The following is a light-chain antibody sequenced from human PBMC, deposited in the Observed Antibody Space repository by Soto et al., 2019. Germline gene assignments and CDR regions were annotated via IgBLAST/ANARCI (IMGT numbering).Light chain of an antibody. Sequence: QSALTQPPSASGSPGQSVTISCTGTSSDVGGYNYVSWYQQHPGKAPKLMIYEVSQRPSGVPDSFSGSKSANTASLTVSGLQAEDEADYYCSSYGGSNNVVFGGGTKLTVL. J-gene: IGLJ2*01. CDR2: EVS. CDR1: SSDVGGYNY. V-gene: IGLV2-8*01. CDR3: SSYGGSNNVV.